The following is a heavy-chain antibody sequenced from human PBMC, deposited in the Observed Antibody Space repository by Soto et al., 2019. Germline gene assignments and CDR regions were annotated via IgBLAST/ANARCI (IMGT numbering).Heavy chain of an antibody. D-gene: IGHD3-22*01. Sequence: QVQLVQSGAEVRKPGASVMLSCRGSGYSFTGYYMNRVRQSPGQGLEWMGWINPISGGTNYAQKFQGRVTMTRDTYISTAYMELSRLRSDDTAVYYCVSQIPNYYDSSGYYPFDNWGQGTLVTVSA. V-gene: IGHV1-2*02. CDR2: INPISGGT. CDR3: VSQIPNYYDSSGYYPFDN. J-gene: IGHJ4*02. CDR1: GYSFTGYY.